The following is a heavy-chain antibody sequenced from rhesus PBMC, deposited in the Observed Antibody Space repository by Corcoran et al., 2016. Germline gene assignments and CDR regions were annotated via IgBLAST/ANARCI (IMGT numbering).Heavy chain of an antibody. J-gene: IGHJ4*01. V-gene: IGHV2-95*01. Sequence: QVTLKESGPALVKPTQTLTLTCTFSGFSISTSGTGLGWIRQPPGKALEWLASIYWNDSKYYSTSLKSRLTISKDTSKNQVVLTMTNMDPVDTATYYCARARGYCTGSGCYVGIDYWGQGVLVTVSS. CDR2: IYWNDSK. D-gene: IGHD2-21*01. CDR1: GFSISTSGTG. CDR3: ARARGYCTGSGCYVGIDY.